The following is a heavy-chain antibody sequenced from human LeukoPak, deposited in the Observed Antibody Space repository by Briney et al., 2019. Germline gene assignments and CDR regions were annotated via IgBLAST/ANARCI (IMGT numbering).Heavy chain of an antibody. CDR1: GGYISSYY. CDR3: ARYCSGGICYSGAFDY. J-gene: IGHJ4*02. D-gene: IGHD2-15*01. CDR2: ISTSGST. V-gene: IGHV4-4*07. Sequence: SETLSLTCSVSGGYISSYYWSWIRQPAGKGLESIGLISTSGSTNYNPSLKSRVTMSVDTSKNQFSLKLSSVTAADTAVYYCARYCSGGICYSGAFDYWGQGTLVTVSS.